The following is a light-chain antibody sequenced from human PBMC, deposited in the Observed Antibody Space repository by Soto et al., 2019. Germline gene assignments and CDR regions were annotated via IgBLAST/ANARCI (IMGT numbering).Light chain of an antibody. CDR2: DAS. CDR3: QHRSNWPATWT. V-gene: IGKV3-11*01. J-gene: IGKJ1*01. Sequence: EIVLTQSPGTLSLSPGERATLSFRASQSIATLLGWYQQKPGQAPRLVIYDASNRATGIPARFSGSGSGTDFTLTISGLEPEDFAVYYCQHRSNWPATWTFGQGTKVDIK. CDR1: QSIATL.